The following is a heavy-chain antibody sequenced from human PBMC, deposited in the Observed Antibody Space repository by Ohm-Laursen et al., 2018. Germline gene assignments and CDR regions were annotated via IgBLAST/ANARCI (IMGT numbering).Heavy chain of an antibody. CDR1: GYTFTSYD. V-gene: IGHV1-2*02. J-gene: IGHJ4*02. D-gene: IGHD4-17*01. Sequence: ASVKVSCKASGYTFTSYDINWVRQATGQGLEWMGWINPNSGGTNYAQKFQGRVTMTRDTSISTAYMELSRLRSDDTAVYYCAREGHLPTVWYFDYWGQGTLVTVSS. CDR3: AREGHLPTVWYFDY. CDR2: INPNSGGT.